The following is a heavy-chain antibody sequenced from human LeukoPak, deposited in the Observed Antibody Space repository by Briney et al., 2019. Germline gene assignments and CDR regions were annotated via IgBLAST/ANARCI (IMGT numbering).Heavy chain of an antibody. CDR2: IYHGGST. D-gene: IGHD1-1*01. Sequence: SETLSLTCTVSGYSISSGYYWGWIRQPPGKGLEWIGNIYHGGSTYYNPSLKSRVTMSGDTSKNQFSLKLSSVTAADTAVYYCARTRAYNWNDTYYYYYGMDVWGQGTTVTVSS. J-gene: IGHJ6*02. CDR1: GYSISSGYY. V-gene: IGHV4-38-2*02. CDR3: ARTRAYNWNDTYYYYYGMDV.